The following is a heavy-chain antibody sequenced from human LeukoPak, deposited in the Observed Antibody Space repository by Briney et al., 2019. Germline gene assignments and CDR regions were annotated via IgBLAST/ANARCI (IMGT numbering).Heavy chain of an antibody. J-gene: IGHJ4*02. V-gene: IGHV4-39*01. CDR2: IYYSGST. CDR3: ARVGGYDLSAYYFDY. D-gene: IGHD3-16*01. CDR1: GGSXSSSSYY. Sequence: ETLSLTCXVSGGSXSSSSYYWGWIRQPPGKGLEWIGSIYYSGSTYYNPSLKSRVTISVDTSKNQFSLKLSSVTAADTAVYYCARVGGYDLSAYYFDYWGQGTLVTVSS.